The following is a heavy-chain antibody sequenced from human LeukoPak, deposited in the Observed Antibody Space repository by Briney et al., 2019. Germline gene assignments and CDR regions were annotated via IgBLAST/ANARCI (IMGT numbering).Heavy chain of an antibody. CDR1: GGSISTYS. J-gene: IGHJ6*02. Sequence: PSETLSLTCTVSGGSISTYSWSWIRQPAGNALELIGRIHRSWTTNYNPSLKSRVNMSVDTSKNQFSLKLNTVTAADTAVYYCARGSGGGSGSYYKDHYYGMDVWGPGTTVTVS. V-gene: IGHV4-4*07. CDR2: IHRSWTT. CDR3: ARGSGGGSGSYYKDHYYGMDV. D-gene: IGHD3-10*01.